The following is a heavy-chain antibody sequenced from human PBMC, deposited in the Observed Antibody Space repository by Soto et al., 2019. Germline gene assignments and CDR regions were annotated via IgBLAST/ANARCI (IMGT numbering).Heavy chain of an antibody. CDR3: AKLGPPTASYYYYYGMDV. Sequence: PGESLKISCKGSGYSFTSYWIGWVRQMPGKGLEWMGIIYPGDSDTRYSPSFQGQVTISADKSISTAYLQWSSLKASDTAMYYCAKLGPPTASYYYYYGMDVWGQGTTVTVSS. J-gene: IGHJ6*02. V-gene: IGHV5-51*01. CDR2: IYPGDSDT. CDR1: GYSFTSYW. D-gene: IGHD1-26*01.